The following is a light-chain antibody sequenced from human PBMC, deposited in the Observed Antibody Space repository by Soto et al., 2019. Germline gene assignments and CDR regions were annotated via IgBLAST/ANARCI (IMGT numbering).Light chain of an antibody. V-gene: IGLV1-40*01. CDR2: GNS. CDR1: SSNIGAGYD. J-gene: IGLJ1*01. Sequence: QSVLTQPPSVSGAPGQRVTISCTGSSSNIGAGYDVHWYQQLPGTAPKLLIYGNSNRPSGVPDRFSGSKSGTSASLAITGLQAEDEADYYCISYTSSSTRVFGTGTKVTVL. CDR3: ISYTSSSTRV.